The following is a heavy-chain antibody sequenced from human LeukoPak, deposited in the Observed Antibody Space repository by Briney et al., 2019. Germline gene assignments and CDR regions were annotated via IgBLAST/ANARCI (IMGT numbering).Heavy chain of an antibody. CDR1: GFTFGDYA. CDR2: VRSKAYAGTT. Sequence: PGRSLRLSCTASGFTFGDYAMSWVRQAPGKGLEWVGFVRSKAYAGTTEYAPSMKGRLTISRDDSKSIAYLQMNSLKTEDTAVYYCTRSNYDSRTWFDPWGQGTLVTVSS. CDR3: TRSNYDSRTWFDP. D-gene: IGHD3-22*01. J-gene: IGHJ5*02. V-gene: IGHV3-49*04.